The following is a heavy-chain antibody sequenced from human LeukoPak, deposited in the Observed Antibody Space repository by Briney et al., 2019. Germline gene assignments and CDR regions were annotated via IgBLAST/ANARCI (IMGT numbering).Heavy chain of an antibody. CDR3: ARVGPYYYDSSAYS. CDR2: IYYSGST. D-gene: IGHD3-22*01. V-gene: IGHV4-31*03. Sequence: SETLSLTCTVSGGSISSGGYYWRWIRQHPGKSLEWIGYIYYSGSTYYNPSLKSRVTISVDTSKNQFSLKLSSVTAADTAVYYCARVGPYYYDSSAYSWGQGTLVTVSS. CDR1: GGSISSGGYY. J-gene: IGHJ5*02.